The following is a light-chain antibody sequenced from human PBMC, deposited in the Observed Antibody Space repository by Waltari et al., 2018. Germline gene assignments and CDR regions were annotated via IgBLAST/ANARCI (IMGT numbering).Light chain of an antibody. J-gene: IGLJ2*01. CDR1: NLGGKL. Sequence: SFEVTQPRSVSVAPGQTARITCGSNNLGGKLVPWYQQRPGQAPVLVIYRDTLRASGIAERFSGSNSGDMATLSISGAQAGDEGDYYCQVWDSSTEVVFGGGTKLTVL. CDR3: QVWDSSTEVV. V-gene: IGLV3-9*01. CDR2: RDT.